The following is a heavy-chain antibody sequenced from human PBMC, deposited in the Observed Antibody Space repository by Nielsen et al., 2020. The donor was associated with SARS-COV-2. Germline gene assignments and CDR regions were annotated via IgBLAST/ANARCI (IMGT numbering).Heavy chain of an antibody. CDR3: AKIRDYDHRNGLDY. CDR2: ISGGGGST. D-gene: IGHD4-17*01. V-gene: IGHV3-23*01. CDR1: GFTFASYA. J-gene: IGHJ4*02. Sequence: GESLKISCAASGFTFASYAMSWVRQAPGKGLEWVSAISGGGGSTYYADSVKGRFTISRDNSKNSLYLQMNSLRTEDTALYYCAKIRDYDHRNGLDYWGQGTLVTVSS.